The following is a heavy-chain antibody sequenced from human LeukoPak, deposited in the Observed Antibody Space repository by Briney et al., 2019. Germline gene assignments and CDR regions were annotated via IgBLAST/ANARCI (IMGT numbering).Heavy chain of an antibody. J-gene: IGHJ4*02. Sequence: GSLRLSCAASGFTFSSYWMSWVRQAPGKGLEWVANIKQDGSEKYYVDSVKGRFTISRDNSKNTLYLQMNSLRAEDTAVYYCAKDLGYCSSTSCYALDYWGQGTLVTVSS. CDR1: GFTFSSYW. D-gene: IGHD2-2*01. V-gene: IGHV3-7*03. CDR3: AKDLGYCSSTSCYALDY. CDR2: IKQDGSEK.